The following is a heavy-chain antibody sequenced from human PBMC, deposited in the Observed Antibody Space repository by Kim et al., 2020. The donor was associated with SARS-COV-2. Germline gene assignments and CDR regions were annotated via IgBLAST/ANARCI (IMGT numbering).Heavy chain of an antibody. CDR3: ARILYCSSTSCYGYGMDV. J-gene: IGHJ6*02. CDR1: GYTFTSYG. V-gene: IGHV1-18*01. D-gene: IGHD2-2*01. CDR2: ISAYNGNT. Sequence: ASVKVSCKASGYTFTSYGISWVRQAPGQGLEWMGWISAYNGNTNYAQKLQGRVTMTTDTSTSTAYMELRSLRSDDTAVYYCARILYCSSTSCYGYGMDVWGQGTTVTVSS.